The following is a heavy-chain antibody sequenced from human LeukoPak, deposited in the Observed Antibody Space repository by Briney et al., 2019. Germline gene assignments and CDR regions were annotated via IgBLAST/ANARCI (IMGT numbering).Heavy chain of an antibody. CDR2: VSGSGDST. CDR1: GFTFSTNA. V-gene: IGHV3-23*01. J-gene: IGHJ4*02. D-gene: IGHD3-16*02. CDR3: ARDGYDYVWGSYRPFDY. Sequence: PGGSLRLSCAASGFTFSTNAMSWVRRAPGKGLEWVSAVSGSGDSTYYADSVKGRFTISRANSKNTLYLQMNSLRAEDTAVYYCARDGYDYVWGSYRPFDYWGQGTLVTVSS.